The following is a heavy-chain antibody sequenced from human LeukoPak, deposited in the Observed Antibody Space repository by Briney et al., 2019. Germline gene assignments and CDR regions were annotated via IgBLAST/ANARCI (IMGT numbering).Heavy chain of an antibody. J-gene: IGHJ4*02. CDR1: GFTFDDYA. D-gene: IGHD5-24*01. CDR3: ARVVRDGYNSYYFDY. Sequence: GRSLRLSCAASGFTFDDYAMHWVRQAPGKGLEWVSGISWNSGRIGYADSVKGRFTISRDNAKNSLYLQMNSLRAEDTAVYYCARVVRDGYNSYYFDYWGQGTLVTVSS. CDR2: ISWNSGRI. V-gene: IGHV3-9*01.